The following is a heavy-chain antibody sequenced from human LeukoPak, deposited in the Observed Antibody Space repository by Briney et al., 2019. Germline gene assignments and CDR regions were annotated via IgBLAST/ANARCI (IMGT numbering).Heavy chain of an antibody. CDR2: ISSNGGST. CDR1: GFTFSSYA. D-gene: IGHD5-18*01. Sequence: TGGSLRLSCAASGFTFSSYAMHWVRQAPGKGLEYVSAISSNGGSTYYANSVKGRFTISRDNSKNTLYLQMGSLRAEGMAVYYCARGLGYSYYYYGMDVWGQGTTVTVSS. V-gene: IGHV3-64*01. CDR3: ARGLGYSYYYYGMDV. J-gene: IGHJ6*02.